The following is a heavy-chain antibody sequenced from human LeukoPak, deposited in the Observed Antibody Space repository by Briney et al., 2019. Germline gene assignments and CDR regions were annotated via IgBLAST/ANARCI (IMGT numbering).Heavy chain of an antibody. V-gene: IGHV3-21*01. CDR3: ASHSYDFWSGYYNSY. D-gene: IGHD3-3*01. CDR1: GFTFSSYS. Sequence: PGGSLRLSCAASGFTFSSYSMNWVRQAPGKGLEWDSSISSSSSYIYYADSVKGRFTISRDNAKNSLYLQMNSLRAEDTAVYYCASHSYDFWSGYYNSYWGQGTLVTVSS. CDR2: ISSSSSYI. J-gene: IGHJ4*02.